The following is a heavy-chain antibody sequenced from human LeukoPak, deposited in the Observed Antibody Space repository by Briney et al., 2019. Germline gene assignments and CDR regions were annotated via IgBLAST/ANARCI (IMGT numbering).Heavy chain of an antibody. CDR2: MNPNSGNT. J-gene: IGHJ6*03. D-gene: IGHD3-10*01. V-gene: IGHV1-8*02. Sequence: ASVKVSCKASGYTFTSYDINWVRQATGQGLEWMGWMNPNSGNTGYAQKFQGRVTMTRDTSISTAYMELSRLRSDDTAVYYCARDYPYGSGPGDYYYMDVWGKGTTVTVSS. CDR3: ARDYPYGSGPGDYYYMDV. CDR1: GYTFTSYD.